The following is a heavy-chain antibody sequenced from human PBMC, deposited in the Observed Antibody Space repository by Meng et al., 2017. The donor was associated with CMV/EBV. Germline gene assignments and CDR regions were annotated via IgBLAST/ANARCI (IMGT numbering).Heavy chain of an antibody. CDR3: ARPRSRANYYDSSGPAAFDY. D-gene: IGHD3-22*01. V-gene: IGHV1-69*10. CDR1: YA. J-gene: IGHJ4*02. Sequence: YAISWVRQAPGQGLEWMGGIIPILGIANYAQKFQGRVTITADKSTSTAYMELSSLRSEDTAVYYCARPRSRANYYDSSGPAAFDYWGQGTLVTVSS. CDR2: IIPILGIA.